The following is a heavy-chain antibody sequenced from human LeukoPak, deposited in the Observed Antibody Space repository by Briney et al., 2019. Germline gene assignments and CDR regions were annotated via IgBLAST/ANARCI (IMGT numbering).Heavy chain of an antibody. CDR1: GGSISSSDSH. CDR3: VRVRTGTSCYDY. V-gene: IGHV4-30-4*01. Sequence: SETLSLTCTVSGGSISSSDSHWSWIRQSPGKGLEWIGYISYRGSTSYNPSLRSRLTISIDTSQNQFSLKLSSVTAADTAVYYCVRVRTGTSCYDYWGQGTLVTVSP. J-gene: IGHJ4*02. CDR2: ISYRGST. D-gene: IGHD2-2*01.